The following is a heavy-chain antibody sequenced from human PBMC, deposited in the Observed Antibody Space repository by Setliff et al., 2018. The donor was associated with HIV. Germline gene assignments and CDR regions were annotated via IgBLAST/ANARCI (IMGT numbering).Heavy chain of an antibody. CDR2: IISIFGTE. Sequence: ASVKVSCKASGYTFTDYYIHWVRQAPGQGREWMGGIISIFGTENYAQRFQGRVTITEDESTNTAYMELTSLTSDDTAVYYCARDQGEVTRACWHWGQGTLVTVSS. D-gene: IGHD2-21*02. CDR1: GYTFTDYY. V-gene: IGHV1-69*13. CDR3: ARDQGEVTRACWH. J-gene: IGHJ1*01.